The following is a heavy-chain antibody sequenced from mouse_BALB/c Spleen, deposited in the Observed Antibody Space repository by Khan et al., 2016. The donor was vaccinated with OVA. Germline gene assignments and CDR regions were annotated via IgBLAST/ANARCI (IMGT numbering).Heavy chain of an antibody. CDR1: GFSLTDYG. V-gene: IGHV2-6-5*01. Sequence: QVQLKQSGPGLVAPSQNLSITCTVSGFSLTDYGVSWIRQPPGKGLEWLGVRWGGGTTYYNSALKSRLSISKDNSQRQVFLTMNSLPTDDTAMYYCARGVWSYYFALDYWGQAPSVTVSS. CDR2: RWGGGTT. CDR3: ARGVWSYYFALDY. D-gene: IGHD2-10*02. J-gene: IGHJ4*01.